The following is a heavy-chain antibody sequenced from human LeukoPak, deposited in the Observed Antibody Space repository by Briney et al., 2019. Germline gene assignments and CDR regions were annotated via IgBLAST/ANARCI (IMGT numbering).Heavy chain of an antibody. CDR1: GDSMSRNY. Sequence: PSETLSLTCTVSGDSMSRNYWSWIRQSPGKGLEWIGYVFYRGGTNYNPSLKSRVTISVDTSKNQFSLKLSSVTAADTAVYYCASSGVVVPAFDYWGQGTLVTVSS. J-gene: IGHJ4*02. V-gene: IGHV4-59*12. CDR3: ASSGVVVPAFDY. D-gene: IGHD2-2*01. CDR2: VFYRGGT.